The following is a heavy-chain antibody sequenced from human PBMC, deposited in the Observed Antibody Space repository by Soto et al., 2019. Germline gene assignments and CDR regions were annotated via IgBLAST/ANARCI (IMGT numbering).Heavy chain of an antibody. CDR2: FDPEDGET. CDR1: GYTLTELS. Sequence: ASVKVSCKVSGYTLTELSMHCVRQAPGKGLEWMGGFDPEDGETIYAQKFQGRVTMTEDTSTDTAYMELSSLRSEDTAVYYCATGHYCTNGACYQNWFDPWGQGTLVTVSS. V-gene: IGHV1-24*01. CDR3: ATGHYCTNGACYQNWFDP. J-gene: IGHJ5*02. D-gene: IGHD2-8*01.